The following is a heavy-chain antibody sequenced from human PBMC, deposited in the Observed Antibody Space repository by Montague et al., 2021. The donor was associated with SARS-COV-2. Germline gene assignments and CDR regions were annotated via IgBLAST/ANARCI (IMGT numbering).Heavy chain of an antibody. J-gene: IGHJ3*02. Sequence: SETLSLTCTVSGGSISSSSYYWGWIRQPPGKRLEWIGRIYYSGSTYYNPSLKSRVTISVDTPKNQFSLKLSSVTAADTAVYYCARFPTSYYYDSKAAPATPDAFDIWGQGTMVTVSS. CDR1: GGSISSSSYY. D-gene: IGHD3-22*01. CDR2: IYYSGST. V-gene: IGHV4-39*01. CDR3: ARFPTSYYYDSKAAPATPDAFDI.